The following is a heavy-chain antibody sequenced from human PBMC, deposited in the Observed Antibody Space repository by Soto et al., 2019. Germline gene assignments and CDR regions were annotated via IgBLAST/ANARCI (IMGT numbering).Heavy chain of an antibody. Sequence: QVQLVQSGAEVKKPGSSVKVSCKASGDTFSTYTITWMRQAPGQGLEWMGGIIPRSATSNYAQKFQGRVXITADXXXXXXXXXXXXXXXXXXXXXXXXXXXXXXXXXXXXXXXXYAMDVWGQGTTVTVSS. CDR2: IIPRSATS. CDR1: GDTFSTYT. V-gene: IGHV1-69*12. CDR3: XXXXXXXXXXXXXXXXXYAMDV. J-gene: IGHJ6*02.